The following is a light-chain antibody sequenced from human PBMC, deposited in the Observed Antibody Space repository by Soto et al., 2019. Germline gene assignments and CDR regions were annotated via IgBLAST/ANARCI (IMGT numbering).Light chain of an antibody. J-gene: IGLJ1*01. V-gene: IGLV2-23*01. CDR2: EGS. Sequence: QSLLTQPGSVSGSPGQSITIACTGTSSDVGGYDLVSWYQQHPGKAPKLIIYEGSKRPSGISNRFSGSKSGNTASLTISGLQAEDEADYYCCSYAVVSTYVFGTGTKVTVL. CDR3: CSYAVVSTYV. CDR1: SSDVGGYDL.